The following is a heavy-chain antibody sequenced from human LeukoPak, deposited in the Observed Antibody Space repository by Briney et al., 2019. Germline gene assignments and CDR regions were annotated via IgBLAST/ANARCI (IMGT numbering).Heavy chain of an antibody. D-gene: IGHD4-23*01. CDR3: ATDYGANSGGFDY. CDR2: ISSSGSTI. J-gene: IGHJ4*02. V-gene: IGHV3-48*03. CDR1: GFTFSNYE. Sequence: AGGSLRLSCAASGFTFSNYEMNWVRQVPGKGLEWVSYISSSGSTIHYADSVKGRFTISRDNAKNSLYLQMNSLRAEDTAVYYCATDYGANSGGFDYWGQGTLVTVSS.